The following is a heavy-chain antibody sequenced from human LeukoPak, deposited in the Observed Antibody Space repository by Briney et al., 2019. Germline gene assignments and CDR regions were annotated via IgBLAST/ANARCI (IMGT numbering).Heavy chain of an antibody. CDR3: ARDMTSSGDGFFDY. D-gene: IGHD3-10*01. J-gene: IGHJ4*02. V-gene: IGHV1-69*13. CDR2: IIPIFGTA. CDR1: GGTFSSYA. Sequence: GASVKVSCKASGGTFSSYAISWVRQAPGQGLEWMGGIIPIFGTANYAQKFQGRVTITADESTSTAYMELSSLRSEDTAVYCCARDMTSSGDGFFDYWGQGTLVTVSS.